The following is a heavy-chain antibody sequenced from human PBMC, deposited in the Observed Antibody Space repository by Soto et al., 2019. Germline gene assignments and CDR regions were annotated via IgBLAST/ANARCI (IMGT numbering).Heavy chain of an antibody. D-gene: IGHD2-15*01. J-gene: IGHJ3*02. CDR1: GYTFTSYY. CDR3: ARDGYCSGGSCYSGAFDI. CDR2: INPSGGST. Sequence: ASVKVSCKASGYTFTSYYMHWVRQAPGQGLEWKGKINPSGGSTSYAQKFQGRVTMTRDTSTSTVYMELSSLRSEDTAVYYCARDGYCSGGSCYSGAFDIWGQGTMVTVSS. V-gene: IGHV1-46*01.